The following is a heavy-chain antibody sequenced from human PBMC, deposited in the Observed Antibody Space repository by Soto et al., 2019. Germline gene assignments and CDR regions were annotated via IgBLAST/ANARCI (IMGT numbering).Heavy chain of an antibody. CDR3: LSGWPVI. V-gene: IGHV3-48*01. CDR1: GFSFSSSK. J-gene: IGHJ4*02. CDR2: ITSGGTSM. Sequence: GGSLRLSCVASGFSFSSSKMHWVRQAPGKGLEWVSSITSGGTSMYYADSVKGRFTISRHDALNSLSLEMTSLRVEDTAVYYCLSGWPVIWGQGTLVTVSS.